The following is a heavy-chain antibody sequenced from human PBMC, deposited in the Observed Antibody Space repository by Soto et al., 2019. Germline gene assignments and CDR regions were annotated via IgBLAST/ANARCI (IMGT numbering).Heavy chain of an antibody. Sequence: SEALSLTGAVSCGSISSSNWWSLVRQPPGKGLEWIGEIYHSGSTNYNPSLKSRVTISVDKSKNQFSLKLSSVTAADTAVYYCARFWAELRVYYGMDVWGQGTTVTVSS. D-gene: IGHD1-7*01. CDR2: IYHSGST. J-gene: IGHJ6*02. V-gene: IGHV4-4*02. CDR3: ARFWAELRVYYGMDV. CDR1: CGSISSSNW.